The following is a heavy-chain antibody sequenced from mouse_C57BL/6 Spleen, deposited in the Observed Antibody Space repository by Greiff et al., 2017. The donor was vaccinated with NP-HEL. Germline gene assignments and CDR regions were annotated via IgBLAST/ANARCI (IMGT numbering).Heavy chain of an antibody. D-gene: IGHD2-5*01. CDR2: IDPEDGET. Sequence: EVQLQESGAELVKPGASVKLSCTASGFNITDYYMHWVKQRTEQGLEWIGRIDPEDGETKYAPKFQGKATITADTSSNTAYLQLSNLTSRDTAVYDCARGIYNNYFDWYFDVWGTGTTVTVSS. V-gene: IGHV14-2*01. J-gene: IGHJ1*03. CDR1: GFNITDYY. CDR3: ARGIYNNYFDWYFDV.